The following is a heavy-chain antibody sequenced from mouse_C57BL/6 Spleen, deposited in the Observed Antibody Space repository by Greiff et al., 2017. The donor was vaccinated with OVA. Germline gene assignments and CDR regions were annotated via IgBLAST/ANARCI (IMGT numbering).Heavy chain of an antibody. CDR3: ARDEEGGYGNPWYFDV. V-gene: IGHV1-62-2*01. Sequence: VQLQQSGAELVKPGASVKLSCKASGYTFTEYTIHWVKQRSGQGLEWIGWFYPGSGSIKYNEKFKDKATLTADKSSSTVYMELSRLTSEDSAVYFCARDEEGGYGNPWYFDVWGTGTTVTVSS. CDR1: GYTFTEYT. D-gene: IGHD2-1*01. CDR2: FYPGSGSI. J-gene: IGHJ1*03.